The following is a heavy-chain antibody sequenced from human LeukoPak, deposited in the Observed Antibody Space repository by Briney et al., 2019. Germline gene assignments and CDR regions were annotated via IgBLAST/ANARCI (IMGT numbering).Heavy chain of an antibody. CDR3: ARDRASIVATIDY. D-gene: IGHD5-12*01. V-gene: IGHV3-30*04. CDR2: ISYDGSNK. Sequence: GGSLRLSCAASGFTFSSYAMHWVRQAPGKGLEWVAVISYDGSNKYYADSVKGRFTISRDNSKNTLYLQMNSLRAEDTAVYYCARDRASIVATIDYWGQGTLVTVFS. J-gene: IGHJ4*02. CDR1: GFTFSSYA.